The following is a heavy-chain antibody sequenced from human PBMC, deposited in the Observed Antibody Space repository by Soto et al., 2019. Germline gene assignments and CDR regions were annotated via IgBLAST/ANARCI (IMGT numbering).Heavy chain of an antibody. Sequence: SQTLSLTCAVSGYSISSGYYWGWIRQTPGKGLEWIGSIYHSGSTYYNPSLKSRVTISVDTSKNQFSLKLSSVTAADTAVYYCATGWRSSECDYCGQGTLGTVAS. V-gene: IGHV4-38-2*01. J-gene: IGHJ4*02. CDR3: ATGWRSSECDY. CDR2: IYHSGST. D-gene: IGHD6-6*01. CDR1: GYSISSGYY.